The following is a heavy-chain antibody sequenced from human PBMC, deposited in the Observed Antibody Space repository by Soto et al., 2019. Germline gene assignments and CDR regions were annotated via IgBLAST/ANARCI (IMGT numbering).Heavy chain of an antibody. CDR3: AKSLSVDTAMASFDY. CDR2: ISWNSGSI. Sequence: EVQLVESGGGLVQPGRSLRLSCAASGFTFDDYAMHWVRQAPGKGLEWVSGISWNSGSIGYADSVKGRFTISRDNAKNSLYLQMNSLRAEDTALYYCAKSLSVDTAMASFDYWGQGTLVTVSS. CDR1: GFTFDDYA. D-gene: IGHD5-18*01. V-gene: IGHV3-9*01. J-gene: IGHJ4*02.